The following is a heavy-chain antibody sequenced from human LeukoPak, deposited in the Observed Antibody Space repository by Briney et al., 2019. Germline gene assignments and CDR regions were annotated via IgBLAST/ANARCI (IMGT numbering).Heavy chain of an antibody. J-gene: IGHJ3*02. CDR3: ARGRIVGATTSRAHDAFDI. CDR2: IIPIFGTA. Sequence: SVKVSCKASGGTFSSYAISWVRQAPGQGLEWMGGIIPIFGTANYAQKFQGRVTITADESTSTAYMELSSLRSEDTAVYYCARGRIVGATTSRAHDAFDIWGQGTMVTVSS. CDR1: GGTFSSYA. D-gene: IGHD1-26*01. V-gene: IGHV1-69*13.